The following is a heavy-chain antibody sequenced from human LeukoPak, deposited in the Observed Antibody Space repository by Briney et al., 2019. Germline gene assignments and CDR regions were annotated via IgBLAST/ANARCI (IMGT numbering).Heavy chain of an antibody. CDR1: GGSISSSAYY. CDR3: VRHRSGSSESDP. Sequence: PSETLSLTCTVSGGSISSSAYYWGWIRQPPGKGLAWVGSIYYSGSTYYNPSLKSRVTISVDTSKNQFSLRLNSVTAADTAVYYCVRHRSGSSESDPWGQGTLVTVSS. CDR2: IYYSGST. D-gene: IGHD3-10*01. V-gene: IGHV4-39*01. J-gene: IGHJ5*02.